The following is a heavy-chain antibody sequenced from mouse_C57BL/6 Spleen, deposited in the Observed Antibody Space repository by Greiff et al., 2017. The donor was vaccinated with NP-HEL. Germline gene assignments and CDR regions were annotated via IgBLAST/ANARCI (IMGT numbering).Heavy chain of an antibody. CDR1: GYAFSSYW. V-gene: IGHV1-80*01. CDR2: IYPGDGDT. D-gene: IGHD1-1*01. CDR3: ARKNVGSSSMDY. Sequence: VQLQQSGAELVKPGASVKISCKASGYAFSSYWMNWVKQRPGKGLEWIGQIYPGDGDTNYNGKFKGKATLTADKSSSTAYMQLSSLTSEDSAVYFCARKNVGSSSMDYWGQGTSVTVSS. J-gene: IGHJ4*01.